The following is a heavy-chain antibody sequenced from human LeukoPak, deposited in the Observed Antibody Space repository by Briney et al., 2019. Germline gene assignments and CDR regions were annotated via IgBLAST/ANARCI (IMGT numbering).Heavy chain of an antibody. CDR2: VTGSGGRT. CDR1: GFTFSSYA. D-gene: IGHD5-24*01. CDR3: AKDRGYRQLWGFDY. Sequence: GGSLRLSCEASGFTFSSYAMSWVRQTPGRGLEWVSTVTGSGGRTYNADSVKGRFTISRDNSKNTLYIQMNSLRVEDTAVYYCAKDRGYRQLWGFDYWGQGLLVTVSS. J-gene: IGHJ4*02. V-gene: IGHV3-23*01.